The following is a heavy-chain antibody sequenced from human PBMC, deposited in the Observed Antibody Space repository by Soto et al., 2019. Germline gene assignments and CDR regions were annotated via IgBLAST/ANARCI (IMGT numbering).Heavy chain of an antibody. CDR1: GGTFGSHG. V-gene: IGHV1-69*13. D-gene: IGHD5-18*01. J-gene: IGHJ4*02. CDR3: ARGAMANFDY. Sequence: ASVKVSCKASGGTFGSHGSAWVRQAPGQGLEWMGGFIAMLGTPTYAKKVQGRATITADESLTSSYLELRSLRSEDTGVYFCARGAMANFDYWGQGAVVTLYS. CDR2: FIAMLGTP.